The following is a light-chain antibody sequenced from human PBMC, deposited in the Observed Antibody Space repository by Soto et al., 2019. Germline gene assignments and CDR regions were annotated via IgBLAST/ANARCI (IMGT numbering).Light chain of an antibody. V-gene: IGKV3-20*01. CDR3: QQYNNWAGT. CDR1: QSVSNRY. CDR2: GAS. Sequence: EIVLTQSPGTLSLSPGERATLSSWASQSVSNRYLAWYQQKPGQAPRLLIYGASSRATGIPDRFSGSGSGTEFTLSIGSLQSEDFAVYYCQQYNNWAGTFGQGTKVDIK. J-gene: IGKJ1*01.